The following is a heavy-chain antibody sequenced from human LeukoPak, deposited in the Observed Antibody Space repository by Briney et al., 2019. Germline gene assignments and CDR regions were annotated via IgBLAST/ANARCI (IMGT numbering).Heavy chain of an antibody. CDR3: AKLLYYYDSSQPY. D-gene: IGHD3-22*01. Sequence: GGSLRLSCAASGFTFSGYGVHWVRQAPGKGLEWLSAISGSGGSTYYADSVKGRFTISRDNSKNTLYLQMNSLRAEDTAVYYCAKLLYYYDSSQPYWGQGTLVIVSS. CDR1: GFTFSGYG. CDR2: ISGSGGST. V-gene: IGHV3-23*01. J-gene: IGHJ4*02.